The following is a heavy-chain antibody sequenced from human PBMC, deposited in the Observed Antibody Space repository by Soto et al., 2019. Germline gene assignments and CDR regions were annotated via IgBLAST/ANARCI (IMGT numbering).Heavy chain of an antibody. CDR3: ASTRGSSSDY. V-gene: IGHV3-53*02. D-gene: IGHD6-6*01. Sequence: EVQLVETGGGLIQPGGSLRLSCAASGVTVSGNYMSWVRQAPGKGLEWVSVIYNGGGTYYADSVKGRFTISRDNSKITLYLQMNSLRAEDTAVYYCASTRGSSSDYWGQGTLVTVSS. J-gene: IGHJ4*02. CDR1: GVTVSGNY. CDR2: IYNGGGT.